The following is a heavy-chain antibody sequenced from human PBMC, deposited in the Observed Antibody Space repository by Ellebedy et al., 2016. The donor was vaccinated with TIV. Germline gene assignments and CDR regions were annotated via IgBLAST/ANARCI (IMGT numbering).Heavy chain of an antibody. CDR3: ARDSNIVGATPSHYYYGMDV. J-gene: IGHJ6*02. CDR2: ISYSGSP. D-gene: IGHD1-26*01. Sequence: SETLSLXXTVAGGSISSHYWSWIRQPPGKGLEWIGYISYSGSPDYNPSLKSRVTISVDTSRNQFSLRLTSVTAADTAVYYCARDSNIVGATPSHYYYGMDVWGQGTTVTVSS. CDR1: GGSISSHY. V-gene: IGHV4-59*11.